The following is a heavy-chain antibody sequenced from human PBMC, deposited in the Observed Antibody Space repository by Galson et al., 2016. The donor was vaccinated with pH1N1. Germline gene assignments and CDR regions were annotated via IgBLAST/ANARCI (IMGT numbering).Heavy chain of an antibody. CDR2: IYTSGST. CDR3: ARGLAVAGTFCFDS. D-gene: IGHD6-19*01. J-gene: IGHJ4*02. V-gene: IGHV4-61*05. CDR1: GGSISNSDYY. Sequence: ETLSLTCTVSGGSISNSDYYWGWIRQPPGKGLEWIGYIYTSGSTSYNPSLKSRVTMSVDTSKNQFSLKLTSVTAAATAVYYCARGLAVAGTFCFDSWGQGTLVTVSS.